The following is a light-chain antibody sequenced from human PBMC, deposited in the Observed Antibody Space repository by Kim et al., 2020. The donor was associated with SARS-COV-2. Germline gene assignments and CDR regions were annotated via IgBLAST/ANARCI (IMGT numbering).Light chain of an antibody. CDR2: DVT. CDR3: SSYTSSSTVV. V-gene: IGLV2-14*03. Sequence: GQSITISCTGTSSDVCAYNYVSWYQQHPGKAPKLIIFDVTNRPSGVSYRFSGSKSGNTASLTISGLQAEDEADYYCSSYTSSSTVVFGGGTQLTVL. CDR1: SSDVCAYNY. J-gene: IGLJ2*01.